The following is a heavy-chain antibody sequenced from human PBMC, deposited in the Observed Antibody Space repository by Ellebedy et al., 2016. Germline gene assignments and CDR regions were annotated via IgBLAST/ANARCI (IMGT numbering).Heavy chain of an antibody. CDR2: INHSGST. V-gene: IGHV4-34*01. CDR3: ARDGLAYCGGDCYQRSWLYYFDY. Sequence: SETLSLTXAVYGGSFSGYYWSWIRQPPGKGLEWIGEINHSGSTNYNPSLKSRVTISVDTSKNQFSLKLSSVTAADTAVYYCARDGLAYCGGDCYQRSWLYYFDYWGQGTLVTVSS. CDR1: GGSFSGYY. J-gene: IGHJ4*02. D-gene: IGHD2-21*02.